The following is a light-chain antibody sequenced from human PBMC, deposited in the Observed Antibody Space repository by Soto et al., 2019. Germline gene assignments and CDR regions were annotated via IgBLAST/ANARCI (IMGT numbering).Light chain of an antibody. J-gene: IGLJ1*01. Sequence: QSGLTQPASVSGSPGQSITISCTGTSSDVGSYNFVSWYQQHPGKAPKVMIYEGSKRPSGVSNRFSGSKSGNTASLTISGLQAEDEADYYCCSYAGSSTWVFGTGTKLTVL. V-gene: IGLV2-23*01. CDR3: CSYAGSSTWV. CDR1: SSDVGSYNF. CDR2: EGS.